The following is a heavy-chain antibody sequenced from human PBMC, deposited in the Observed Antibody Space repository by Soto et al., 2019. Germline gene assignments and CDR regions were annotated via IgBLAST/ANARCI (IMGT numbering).Heavy chain of an antibody. J-gene: IGHJ4*02. CDR3: ARLKRDGHNYSPLYY. CDR1: GYSFTSYW. D-gene: IGHD5-12*01. Sequence: EVQLVQSGEEVKKPGESLKISCKGSGYSFTSYWIGWVRQMPGKGLEWMGIIYPGDSDTRYSPSFQGQVTISADKSISTAYLQWSSLKASDTAMYYCARLKRDGHNYSPLYYWGQGTLVTVSS. CDR2: IYPGDSDT. V-gene: IGHV5-51*03.